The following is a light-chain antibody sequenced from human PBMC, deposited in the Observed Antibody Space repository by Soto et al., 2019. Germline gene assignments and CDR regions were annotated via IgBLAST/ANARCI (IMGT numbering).Light chain of an antibody. CDR2: AAS. CDR3: QQSISTPHT. Sequence: DIQMTQSPSSLSASVGDRVTITCRASRTIGSYLKWYQQKPGKAPKLLIYAASSLQSGVPSRFSGSGSGTDFTLTISSLQPEDFATYHCQQSISTPHTFGQGTKVEIK. J-gene: IGKJ2*01. V-gene: IGKV1-39*01. CDR1: RTIGSY.